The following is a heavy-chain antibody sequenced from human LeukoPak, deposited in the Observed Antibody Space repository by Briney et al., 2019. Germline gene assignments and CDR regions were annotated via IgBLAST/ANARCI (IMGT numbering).Heavy chain of an antibody. CDR2: ISGSGFST. CDR1: GFTFSSYA. D-gene: IGHD3-22*01. Sequence: QSGGSLRLSCAASGFTFSSYAMSWVRQAPGKGLEWVSAISGSGFSTYCADSVKGRFTISRHNSKNTLYLQMNSLRAEDTAVYYCAKDSRGYQDYFDYWGQGTLVTVSS. CDR3: AKDSRGYQDYFDY. V-gene: IGHV3-23*01. J-gene: IGHJ4*02.